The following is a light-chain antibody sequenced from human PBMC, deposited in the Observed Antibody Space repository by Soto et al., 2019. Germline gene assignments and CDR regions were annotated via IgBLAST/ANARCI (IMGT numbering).Light chain of an antibody. J-gene: IGKJ1*01. CDR2: AAS. V-gene: IGKV1-8*01. CDR3: QQYYSYST. Sequence: AIRMTQSPSSLSASTGDRVTITCRASQGISSYLAWYQQKPGKAPKLLIYAASTLQSGVPSRFGGSGSGTDFTLTISCLQSEDFATYYCQQYYSYSTFGQGTKVEIK. CDR1: QGISSY.